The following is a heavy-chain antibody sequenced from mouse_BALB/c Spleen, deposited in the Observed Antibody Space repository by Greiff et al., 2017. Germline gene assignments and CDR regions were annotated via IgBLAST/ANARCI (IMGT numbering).Heavy chain of an antibody. CDR2: IDPANGNT. J-gene: IGHJ4*01. V-gene: IGHV14-3*02. Sequence: EVKLQESGAELVKPGASVKLSCTASGFNIKDTYMHWVKQRPEQGLEWIGRIDPANGNTKYDPKFQGKATITADTSSNTAYLQLSSLTSEDTAVYYCARIGGSSYNAMDYWGQGTSVTVSS. CDR1: GFNIKDTY. D-gene: IGHD1-1*01. CDR3: ARIGGSSYNAMDY.